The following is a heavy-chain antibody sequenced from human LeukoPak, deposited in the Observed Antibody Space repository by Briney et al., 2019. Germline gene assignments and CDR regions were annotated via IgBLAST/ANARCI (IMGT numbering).Heavy chain of an antibody. CDR1: GFTVSTNF. CDR3: ARGTVTMVDY. V-gene: IGHV3-66*01. CDR2: IYSGVET. Sequence: GGSLRLSCAASGFTVSTNFMTWVRQAPGKGLEWVSVIYSGVETYYADSVKGRFTISRDNSKNTLFLQMNSLRAGDTAVYYCARGTVTMVDYWGQGTLVTVSS. D-gene: IGHD3-10*01. J-gene: IGHJ4*02.